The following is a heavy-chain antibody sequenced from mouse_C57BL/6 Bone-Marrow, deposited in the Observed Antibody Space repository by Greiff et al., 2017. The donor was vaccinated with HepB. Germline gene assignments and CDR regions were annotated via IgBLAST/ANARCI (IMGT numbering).Heavy chain of an antibody. Sequence: QVQLQQPGAELVKPGASVKLSCKASGYTFTSYWMQWVKRRPGQGLDWIGEIDPSDSYTNYNQKFKGKATLTVDTSSSTAYMQLSSLTSEDSAVYYCATPITTVVDYWGQGTTLTVSS. CDR3: ATPITTVVDY. J-gene: IGHJ2*01. CDR1: GYTFTSYW. CDR2: IDPSDSYT. V-gene: IGHV1-50*01. D-gene: IGHD1-1*01.